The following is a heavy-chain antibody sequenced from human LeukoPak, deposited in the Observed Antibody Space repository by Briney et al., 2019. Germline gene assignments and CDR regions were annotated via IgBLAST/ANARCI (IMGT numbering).Heavy chain of an antibody. Sequence: PSETLSLTCAVYGGSFSGYYWSWIRQPPGEGLEWIGEINHSGSTNYNPSLKSRVTISVDTSKNQFSLKLSSVTAADTAVYYCARGSAMATIKEDYFDYWGQGTLVTVSS. CDR3: ARGSAMATIKEDYFDY. V-gene: IGHV4-34*01. CDR1: GGSFSGYY. D-gene: IGHD5-24*01. CDR2: INHSGST. J-gene: IGHJ4*02.